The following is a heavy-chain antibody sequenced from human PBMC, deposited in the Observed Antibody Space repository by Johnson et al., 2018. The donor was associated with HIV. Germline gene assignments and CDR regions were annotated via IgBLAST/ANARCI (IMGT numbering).Heavy chain of an antibody. J-gene: IGHJ3*02. V-gene: IGHV3-9*01. Sequence: VQLVESGGGLVQPGRSLRLSCAASGFTFDDYAMHWVRQAPGKGLEWVSGISWNSGSIGYADSVKGRFTISRANAKNSLYPQMNSLRAEDTALYYCAKDITRYSSSWDDAFDIWGQGTMVTVSS. D-gene: IGHD6-13*01. CDR3: AKDITRYSSSWDDAFDI. CDR1: GFTFDDYA. CDR2: ISWNSGSI.